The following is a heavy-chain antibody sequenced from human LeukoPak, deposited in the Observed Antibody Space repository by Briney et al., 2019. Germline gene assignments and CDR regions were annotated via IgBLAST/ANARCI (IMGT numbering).Heavy chain of an antibody. J-gene: IGHJ4*02. Sequence: ASVKVSCKASGYTFTSYGISWVRQAPGQGLEWMGIINPSGGSTSYAQKFQGRVTMTRDMSTSTVYMELSSLRSEDTAVYYCARDWHYYGSGSYPLSEPHFDYWGQGTLVTVSS. CDR2: INPSGGST. D-gene: IGHD3-10*01. CDR1: GYTFTSYG. CDR3: ARDWHYYGSGSYPLSEPHFDY. V-gene: IGHV1-46*01.